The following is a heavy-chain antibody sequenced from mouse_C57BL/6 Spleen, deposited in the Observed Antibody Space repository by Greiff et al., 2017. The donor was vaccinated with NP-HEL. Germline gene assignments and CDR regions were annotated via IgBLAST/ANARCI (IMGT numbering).Heavy chain of an antibody. CDR2: INPNYGTT. CDR1: GYSFTDYN. V-gene: IGHV1-39*01. CDR3: ARLRSYYYGSGDWYFDV. J-gene: IGHJ1*03. D-gene: IGHD1-1*01. Sequence: VQLQQSGPELVKPGASVKISCKASGYSFTDYNMNWVKQSHGKSLEWIGVINPNYGTTSTNQKFNGKATLTVDQSSSTAYMQLNSLTSEDTAVYYCARLRSYYYGSGDWYFDVWGTGTTVTVSS.